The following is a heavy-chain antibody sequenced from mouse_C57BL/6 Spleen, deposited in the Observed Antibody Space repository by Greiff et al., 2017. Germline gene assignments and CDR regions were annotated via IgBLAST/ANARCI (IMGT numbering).Heavy chain of an antibody. CDR1: GYAFSSYW. D-gene: IGHD2-1*01. CDR3: ARNGNYVGDAIDY. V-gene: IGHV1-80*01. CDR2: IYPGDGDT. Sequence: VQLQQSGAELVKPGASVKISCKASGYAFSSYWMNWVKQRPGKGLEWIGQIYPGDGDTNYNGKFKGKATLTADKSSSTAYMQLSSLTSEDSAVYFCARNGNYVGDAIDYWGQGTSVTVSS. J-gene: IGHJ4*01.